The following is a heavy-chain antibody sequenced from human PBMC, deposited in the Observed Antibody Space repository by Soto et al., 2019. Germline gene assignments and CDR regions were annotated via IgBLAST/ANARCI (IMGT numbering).Heavy chain of an antibody. J-gene: IGHJ4*02. Sequence: ASVKVSCKASGYTFTSYGISWVRQAPGQGLEWMGWISAYNGNTNYAQKLQGRVTMTTDTSTSTAYMELRSLRSDDTAVYSCATKDDAELNFDYWGQGTLVTVSS. D-gene: IGHD1-7*01. CDR2: ISAYNGNT. CDR3: ATKDDAELNFDY. V-gene: IGHV1-18*01. CDR1: GYTFTSYG.